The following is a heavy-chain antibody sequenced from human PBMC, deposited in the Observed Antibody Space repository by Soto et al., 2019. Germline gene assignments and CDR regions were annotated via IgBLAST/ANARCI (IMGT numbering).Heavy chain of an antibody. CDR2: INRSGFT. Sequence: PSETLSLTCAVYGGSFSGYYWTWIRQPPGKGLEWIGEINRSGFTNYNPSLKSRVTMSVDTPKTLFSLRLSSLTAADTAVYYCARVYSRTRGYFDSWGQGTLVTVSS. J-gene: IGHJ4*02. V-gene: IGHV4-34*01. CDR3: ARVYSRTRGYFDS. D-gene: IGHD4-4*01. CDR1: GGSFSGYY.